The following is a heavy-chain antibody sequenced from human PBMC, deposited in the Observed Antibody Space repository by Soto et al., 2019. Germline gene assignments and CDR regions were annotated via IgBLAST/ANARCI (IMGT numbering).Heavy chain of an antibody. D-gene: IGHD3-22*01. CDR2: IIPIFGTA. J-gene: IGHJ4*02. CDR3: ARGDPYYYDSSGYYYF. CDR1: GGTFSSYA. V-gene: IGHV1-69*06. Sequence: SVKVSCKASGGTFSSYAISWVRQAPGQGLEWMGGIIPIFGTANYAQKFQGRVTITADKSTSTAYMELSSLRSEDTAVYYCARGDPYYYDSSGYYYFWGQGTLVTVSS.